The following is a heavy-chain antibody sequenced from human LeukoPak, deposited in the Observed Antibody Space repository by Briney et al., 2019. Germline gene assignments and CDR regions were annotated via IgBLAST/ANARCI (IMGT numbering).Heavy chain of an antibody. CDR2: ISYDGSNK. V-gene: IGHV3-30*03. J-gene: IGHJ6*02. Sequence: GRSLRLSCTASGFTFSSYGMHWVRQAPGKGLEWVAVISYDGSNKYYADSVKGRFTISRDNSKNTLYVQMNSLRAEDTAVYYCARAGRSGYYYYYYGMDVWGQGTTVTVSS. D-gene: IGHD3-22*01. CDR1: GFTFSSYG. CDR3: ARAGRSGYYYYYYGMDV.